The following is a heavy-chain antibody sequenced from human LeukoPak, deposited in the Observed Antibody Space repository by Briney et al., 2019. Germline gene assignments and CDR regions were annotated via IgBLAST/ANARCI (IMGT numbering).Heavy chain of an antibody. V-gene: IGHV3-7*01. D-gene: IGHD1-26*01. Sequence: GGSLRLSCAASGFTFSSYWMSWVRQAPGKGLEWVANIKQDGSEKYYVDSVKGRFTISRDNSKNSLYLQMDSLRAEDSAIYYCAREGWDLNALDIWGQGTMVTVSP. CDR3: AREGWDLNALDI. CDR1: GFTFSSYW. J-gene: IGHJ3*02. CDR2: IKQDGSEK.